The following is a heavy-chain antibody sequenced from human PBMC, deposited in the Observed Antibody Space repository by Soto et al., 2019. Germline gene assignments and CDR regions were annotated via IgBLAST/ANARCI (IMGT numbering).Heavy chain of an antibody. CDR3: AKGQLVLVILIWFDP. Sequence: PGGSLRLSCAASGFTFSSYAMSWVRQAPGKGLEWVSAISGSGGSTYYADSVKGRFTISRDNSKNTLYLQMNSLRAEDTAVYYYAKGQLVLVILIWFDPWGQGTLVTVSS. CDR1: GFTFSSYA. V-gene: IGHV3-23*01. D-gene: IGHD6-6*01. CDR2: ISGSGGST. J-gene: IGHJ5*02.